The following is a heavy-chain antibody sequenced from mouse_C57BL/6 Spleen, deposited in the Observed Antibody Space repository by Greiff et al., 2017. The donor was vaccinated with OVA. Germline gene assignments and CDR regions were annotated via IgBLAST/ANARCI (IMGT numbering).Heavy chain of an antibody. CDR3: ARLGDYDGGYYAMDY. Sequence: QVQLQQSGAELVKPGASVKISCKASGYAFSSYWMNWVKQRPGKGLEWIGQIYPGDGDTNYNGKFKGKATLTADKSSSTAYMQLSSLTSEDSAVYFCARLGDYDGGYYAMDYWGQGTSVTVSS. D-gene: IGHD2-4*01. CDR2: IYPGDGDT. J-gene: IGHJ4*01. V-gene: IGHV1-80*01. CDR1: GYAFSSYW.